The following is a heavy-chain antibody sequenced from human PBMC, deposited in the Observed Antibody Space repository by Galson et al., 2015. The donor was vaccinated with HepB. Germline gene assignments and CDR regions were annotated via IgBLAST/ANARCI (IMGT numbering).Heavy chain of an antibody. CDR1: GFTFSSHA. V-gene: IGHV3-23*01. J-gene: IGHJ6*03. CDR2: ISGSGDTT. CDR3: AKRISITFFGPGKNYMDV. D-gene: IGHD3-3*01. Sequence: SLRLSCAASGFTFSSHATSWVRQAPGKGLEWVSGISGSGDTTYYAGSVEGRFTISRDNSKNTLYMQINSLTAEDTAVYYCAKRISITFFGPGKNYMDVWGKGTTVTVSS.